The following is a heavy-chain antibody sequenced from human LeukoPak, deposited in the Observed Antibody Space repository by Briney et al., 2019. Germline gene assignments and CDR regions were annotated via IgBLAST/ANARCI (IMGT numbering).Heavy chain of an antibody. CDR3: AREEQQLVPYYYYYMDV. V-gene: IGHV3-48*03. D-gene: IGHD6-13*01. CDR2: ISSSGSTI. CDR1: GFTFSSYE. J-gene: IGHJ6*03. Sequence: GGSLRLSCAASGFTFSSYEMNWVRQAPGKGREWVSYISSSGSTIYYADSVKGRFTISRDNAKNSLYLQMNSLRAEDTAVYYCAREEQQLVPYYYYYMDVWGKGTTVTVSS.